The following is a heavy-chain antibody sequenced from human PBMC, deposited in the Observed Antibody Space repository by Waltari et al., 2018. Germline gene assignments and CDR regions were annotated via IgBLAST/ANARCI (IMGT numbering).Heavy chain of an antibody. Sequence: QVQLVQSGAEVKKPGASVKVSCKASAYSFTDYYMHWMRQAPGQGLEWMGWINPNNGGTDYAQNFQGSVTMTRDTSISTAYMELSRLTSDDTAVYYCAKVTSGAVAFEYWGQGTLVTVSS. D-gene: IGHD6-19*01. V-gene: IGHV1-2*02. CDR2: INPNNGGT. J-gene: IGHJ4*02. CDR1: AYSFTDYY. CDR3: AKVTSGAVAFEY.